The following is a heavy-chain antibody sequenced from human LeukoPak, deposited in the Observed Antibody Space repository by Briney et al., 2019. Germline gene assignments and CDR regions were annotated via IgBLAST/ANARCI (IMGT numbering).Heavy chain of an antibody. Sequence: GGSLRLSCAASGFTFSAYWITWVRQAPGKGLEWVAVISYDGSNKFYADSVRGRFTISRDNSKNTLFLQMNSLRPEDTAVYYCARGPDYDILADYFDYWGQGTLVTVSS. CDR1: GFTFSAYW. CDR2: ISYDGSNK. CDR3: ARGPDYDILADYFDY. V-gene: IGHV3-30*03. J-gene: IGHJ4*02. D-gene: IGHD3-9*01.